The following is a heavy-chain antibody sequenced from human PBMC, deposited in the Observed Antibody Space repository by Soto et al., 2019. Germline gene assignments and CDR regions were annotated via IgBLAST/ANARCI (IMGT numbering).Heavy chain of an antibody. J-gene: IGHJ5*02. D-gene: IGHD3-10*01. CDR3: ARGPHYYGSGSYP. CDR1: GGSFSGYY. Sequence: QVQLQQWGAGLLKPSETLSLTCAVYGGSFSGYYWSWIRQPPGKGLEWIGEINHSGSTNYIPSHKSRVTISVDTSKNQFSLKLSSVTAADTAVYYCARGPHYYGSGSYPWGQGTLVTVSS. V-gene: IGHV4-34*01. CDR2: INHSGST.